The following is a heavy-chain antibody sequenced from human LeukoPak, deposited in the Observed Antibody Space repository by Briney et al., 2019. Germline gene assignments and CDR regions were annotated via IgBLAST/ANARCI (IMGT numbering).Heavy chain of an antibody. D-gene: IGHD3-3*01. CDR3: PRSLFRFLEWSYRSYYYYYMDV. J-gene: IGHJ6*03. V-gene: IGHV1-69*06. Sequence: GASVKVSCKASGGTFSSYAISWVRQAPGQGLEWMGGIIPIFGTVNYAQKFQGRVTITADKSTSTAYMELSSLRSEDTAVYYCPRSLFRFLEWSYRSYYYYYMDVWGKGTTVTVSS. CDR1: GGTFSSYA. CDR2: IIPIFGTV.